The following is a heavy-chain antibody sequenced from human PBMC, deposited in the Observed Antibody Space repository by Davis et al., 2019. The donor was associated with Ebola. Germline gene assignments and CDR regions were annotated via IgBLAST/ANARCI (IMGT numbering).Heavy chain of an antibody. J-gene: IGHJ6*02. V-gene: IGHV5-10-1*01. CDR1: GFTVSSNY. CDR2: IDPSDSYT. CDR3: ASQKYYYYGMDV. Sequence: GESLKISCAASGFTVSSNYMSWVRQMPGKGLEWMGRIDPSDSYTNYSPSFQGHVTISADKSISTAYLQWSSLKASDTAMYYCASQKYYYYGMDVWGQGTTVTVSS.